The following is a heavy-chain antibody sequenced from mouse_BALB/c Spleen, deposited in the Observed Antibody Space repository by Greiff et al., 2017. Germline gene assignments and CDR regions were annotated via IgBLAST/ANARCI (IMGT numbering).Heavy chain of an antibody. CDR1: GFTFSSFG. CDR3: ARQGYYGAY. V-gene: IGHV5-12-2*01. J-gene: IGHJ3*01. D-gene: IGHD1-1*01. Sequence: EVKLVESGGGLVQPGGSRKLSCAASGFTFSSFGMHWVRQAPEKGLEWVAYISNGGGSTYYPDTVKGRFTISRDNAKNTLYLQMSSLKSEDTAMYYCARQGYYGAYWGQGTLVTVSA. CDR2: ISNGGGST.